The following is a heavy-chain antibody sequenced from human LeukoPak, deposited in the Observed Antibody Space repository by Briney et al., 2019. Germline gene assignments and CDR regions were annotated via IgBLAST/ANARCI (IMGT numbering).Heavy chain of an antibody. CDR3: ARWGATGYGDY. D-gene: IGHD3-9*01. J-gene: IGHJ4*02. V-gene: IGHV3-48*04. CDR2: ISDSRSTI. Sequence: GSLRLSCAASGFTFRRYGMNWVRQAPGKGLEWVSYISDSRSTIYYSDSGKGRLTISRDNDKNSLYLQMNSLRAEDTAVYYCARWGATGYGDYWGQGTLVTVSS. CDR1: GFTFRRYG.